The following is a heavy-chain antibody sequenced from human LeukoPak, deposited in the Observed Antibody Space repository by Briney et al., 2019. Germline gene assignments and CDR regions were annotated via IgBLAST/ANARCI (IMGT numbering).Heavy chain of an antibody. V-gene: IGHV3-23*01. D-gene: IGHD6-19*01. Sequence: GGSLRLSCAASGFTFSSYAVSWVRQAPGVGLEWVSTISGRGGSTLYADSVKGRFTISRDNSKNTLYLQMNSLRAEDTAVYYCYGLRAVAGTLYWGQGTLVTVSS. CDR2: ISGRGGST. CDR3: YGLRAVAGTLY. CDR1: GFTFSSYA. J-gene: IGHJ4*02.